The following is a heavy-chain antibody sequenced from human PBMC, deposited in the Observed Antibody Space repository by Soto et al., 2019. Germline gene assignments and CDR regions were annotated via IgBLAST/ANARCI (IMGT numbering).Heavy chain of an antibody. CDR1: GYTFTSYG. J-gene: IGHJ6*02. V-gene: IGHV1-18*01. CDR2: ISAYNGNT. D-gene: IGHD2-15*01. Sequence: ASVKVSCKASGYTFTSYGISWVRQAPGQGLEWMGWISAYNGNTNYAQKLQGRVTMTTDTSTSTAYMELRSLRSDDTAVYYCARGRPLGYCSGGSCPRRDYYYGMDVWGQGTTVTVSS. CDR3: ARGRPLGYCSGGSCPRRDYYYGMDV.